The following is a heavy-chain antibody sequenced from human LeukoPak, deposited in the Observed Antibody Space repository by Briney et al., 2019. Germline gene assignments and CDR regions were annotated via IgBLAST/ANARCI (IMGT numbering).Heavy chain of an antibody. Sequence: GSLRLSCEASGFTFGSHAMYWVRQAPGKGLEWIGEINHSGSTNYNPSLKIRVNISVDTSKNQFSLKLSSVTAADTAVYYCASGGVIRYCSGGSCYRPYYYGMDVWGQGTTVTVSS. CDR1: GFTFGSHA. J-gene: IGHJ6*02. D-gene: IGHD2-15*01. CDR3: ASGGVIRYCSGGSCYRPYYYGMDV. CDR2: INHSGST. V-gene: IGHV4-34*01.